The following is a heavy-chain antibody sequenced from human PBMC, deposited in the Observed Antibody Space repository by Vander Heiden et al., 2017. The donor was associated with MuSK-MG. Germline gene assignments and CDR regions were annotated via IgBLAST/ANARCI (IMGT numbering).Heavy chain of an antibody. CDR1: GFTFSSYS. V-gene: IGHV3-21*01. CDR3: ARATPTEMPGIAAFYFDY. J-gene: IGHJ4*02. CDR2: ISSSSSYI. Sequence: EVQLVESGGGLVKPGGSLRLSCAASGFTFSSYSMNWVRQAPGKGLEWVSSISSSSSYIYYADSVKGRFTISRDNAKNSLYLQMNSLRAEDTAVYYCARATPTEMPGIAAFYFDYWGQGTLVTVSS. D-gene: IGHD6-13*01.